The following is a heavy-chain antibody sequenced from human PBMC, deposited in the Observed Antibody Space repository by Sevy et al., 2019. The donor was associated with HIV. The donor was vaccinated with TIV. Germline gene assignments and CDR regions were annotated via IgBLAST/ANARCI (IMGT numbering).Heavy chain of an antibody. Sequence: GESLKISCKGSGYSFTSYWIGWVRQMPGKGLGWMGLIYPGDSDTRYSPSFQGQVTISADKSIGTAYLQWSSLKASDTAMYYCARLGWYYDSSGYPGDYWGQRTLVTVSS. V-gene: IGHV5-51*01. J-gene: IGHJ4*02. D-gene: IGHD3-22*01. CDR2: IYPGDSDT. CDR3: ARLGWYYDSSGYPGDY. CDR1: GYSFTSYW.